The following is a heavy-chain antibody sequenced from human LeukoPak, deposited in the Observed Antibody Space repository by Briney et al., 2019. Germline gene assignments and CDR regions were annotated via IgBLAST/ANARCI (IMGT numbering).Heavy chain of an antibody. J-gene: IGHJ3*02. CDR2: INPSGGST. CDR3: ARGSAIDTISYAFDI. V-gene: IGHV1-46*01. CDR1: GYTFTSYY. Sequence: ASVKVSCKASGYTFTSYYMHWVRQAPGQGLEWMGIINPSGGSTSYAQKFQGRVTMTRDMSTSTVYMELSSLRSEDTAVYYCARGSAIDTISYAFDIWGQGTMVTVSS. D-gene: IGHD3-9*01.